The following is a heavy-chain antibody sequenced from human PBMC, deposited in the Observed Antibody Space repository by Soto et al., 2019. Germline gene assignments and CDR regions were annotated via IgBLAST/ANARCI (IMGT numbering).Heavy chain of an antibody. Sequence: SETLSLTCTVSGGSISNGGYYWNWVRQHPGKGLEWIGYIHYSGSTWYNPSLESRVTISVDTSKDQFSLKLRSVTAADTAVYYCARVRGYGSSAAYYFDSWGQGTLVTVSS. CDR2: IHYSGST. D-gene: IGHD3-16*01. J-gene: IGHJ4*01. V-gene: IGHV4-31*03. CDR3: ARVRGYGSSAAYYFDS. CDR1: GGSISNGGYY.